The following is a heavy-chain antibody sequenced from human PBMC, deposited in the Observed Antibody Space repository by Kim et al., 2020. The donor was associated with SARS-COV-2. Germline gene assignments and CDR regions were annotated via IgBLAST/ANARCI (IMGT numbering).Heavy chain of an antibody. CDR3: ASLEMATIFYFDY. D-gene: IGHD5-12*01. Sequence: NPSLNSRTTISVDTSKNQFSLKLSSVAAADTAVYYCASLEMATIFYFDYWGQGTLVTVSS. J-gene: IGHJ4*02. V-gene: IGHV4-31*02.